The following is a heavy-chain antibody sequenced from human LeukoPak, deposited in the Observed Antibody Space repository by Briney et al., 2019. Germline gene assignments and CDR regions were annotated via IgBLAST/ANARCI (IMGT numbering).Heavy chain of an antibody. CDR1: GYTFTSYD. D-gene: IGHD3-10*01. J-gene: IGHJ4*02. CDR2: MNPNSGNT. CDR3: ARGRSYGSGSYYRWSY. Sequence: ASVKVSCKASGYTFTSYDINWVRQATGRGLEWMGWMNPNSGNTGYAQKFQGRVTMTRNTSISTAYMELSSLRSEDTAVYYCARGRSYGSGSYYRWSYWGQGTLVTVSS. V-gene: IGHV1-8*01.